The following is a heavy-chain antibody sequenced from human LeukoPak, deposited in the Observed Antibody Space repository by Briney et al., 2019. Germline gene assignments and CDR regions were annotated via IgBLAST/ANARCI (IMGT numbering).Heavy chain of an antibody. V-gene: IGHV4-4*07. CDR2: IYTSGTT. D-gene: IGHD6-13*01. CDR1: GGSISNYY. CDR3: ARFSSIAAAFDY. J-gene: IGHJ4*02. Sequence: SETLSLTCTVSGGSISNYYWSWIRQPAGKGLEWIGRIYTSGTTHYNPSLKSRVTMSVDTSKNQFSLNLSSVAAADTAVYYCARFSSIAAAFDYWGLGTLVTVSS.